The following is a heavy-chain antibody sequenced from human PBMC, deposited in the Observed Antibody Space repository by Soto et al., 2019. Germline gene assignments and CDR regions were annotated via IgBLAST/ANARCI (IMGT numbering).Heavy chain of an antibody. Sequence: QVQLVQSGAEVKKPGASVTVSCKASGYRFSDYYLHWVRQAPGQVPEWMGWMNPNSGDTKYAQKFKGRVTMTRDTSVRTAFMELNWLKSDDTAVYYCARESGGATATLDYYYFYMDVWGIGTTVTVSS. CDR1: GYRFSDYY. CDR3: ARESGGATATLDYYYFYMDV. D-gene: IGHD5-12*01. V-gene: IGHV1-2*02. J-gene: IGHJ6*03. CDR2: MNPNSGDT.